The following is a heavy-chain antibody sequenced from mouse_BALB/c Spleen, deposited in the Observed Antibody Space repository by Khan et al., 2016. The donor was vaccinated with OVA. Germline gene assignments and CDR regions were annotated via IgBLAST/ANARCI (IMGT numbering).Heavy chain of an antibody. CDR2: INPNNGDT. Sequence: EVQLQQSGPELVKPGASVKMSCKASGHTFTDYYMKWMKQSHGKSLEWIGDINPNNGDTFYNQKFKGKATLTVDKSSSTAYMHLNSLTSEDSAVYYCARGLFDVWGAGTTVTVSS. CDR3: ARGLFDV. CDR1: GHTFTDYY. J-gene: IGHJ1*01. V-gene: IGHV1-26*01.